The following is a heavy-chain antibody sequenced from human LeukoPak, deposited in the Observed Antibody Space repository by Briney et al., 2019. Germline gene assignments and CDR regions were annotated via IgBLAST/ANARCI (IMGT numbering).Heavy chain of an antibody. Sequence: ASVKVSFKASEGTFSSYAISWVRQDPGKGLEWMGGFDPEDGETIYAQKFQGRVTMTEDTSTDTAYMELSSLRSEDTAVYYCAPKVLRSGYSYGFGNYWGQGTLVTVSS. CDR3: APKVLRSGYSYGFGNY. J-gene: IGHJ4*02. D-gene: IGHD5-18*01. CDR1: EGTFSSYA. V-gene: IGHV1-24*01. CDR2: FDPEDGET.